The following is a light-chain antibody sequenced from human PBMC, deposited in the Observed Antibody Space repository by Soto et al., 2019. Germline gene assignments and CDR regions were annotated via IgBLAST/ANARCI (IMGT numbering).Light chain of an antibody. CDR1: SSDIGAGYA. CDR3: QSYDSRLSAFV. Sequence: QSALTQPLSVSGAPGQRVTISCTGSSSDIGAGYAVHWYQQLPGTAPKLLIYGNTNRPSGVPDRFSGSRSGTSASLAITGLQAEDEADYYCQSYDSRLSAFVFGNGTKVTVX. CDR2: GNT. J-gene: IGLJ1*01. V-gene: IGLV1-40*01.